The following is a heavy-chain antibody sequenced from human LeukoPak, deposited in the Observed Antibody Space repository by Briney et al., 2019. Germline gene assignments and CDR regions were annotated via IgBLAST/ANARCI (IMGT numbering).Heavy chain of an antibody. CDR1: GFTVSSNS. V-gene: IGHV3-7*01. CDR2: INQDGGEK. Sequence: PGGSLTLSCTVSGFTVSSNSMSWVRQAPGKGLEWVANINQDGGEKYYVDSVKGRFTISRDNAKNSLYLQMNSLRAEDTAVYYCARVSNNYYYLYMDVWGKGTTVTVSS. D-gene: IGHD2/OR15-2a*01. CDR3: ARVSNNYYYLYMDV. J-gene: IGHJ6*03.